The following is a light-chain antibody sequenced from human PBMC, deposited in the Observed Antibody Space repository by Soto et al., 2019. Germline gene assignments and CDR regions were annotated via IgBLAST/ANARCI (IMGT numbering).Light chain of an antibody. CDR2: DVA. CDR1: SSDVGNYNY. V-gene: IGLV2-11*01. CDR3: CSYAGSYTWV. J-gene: IGLJ3*02. Sequence: QSALTQPRSVSGSPGQSVTISCTGTSSDVGNYNYVSWYRQHPGKAPQLMIYDVAQRPSGVPDRFSGSKSGNTASLTISGLQAEDEADYYCCSYAGSYTWVFGGGPQLTVL.